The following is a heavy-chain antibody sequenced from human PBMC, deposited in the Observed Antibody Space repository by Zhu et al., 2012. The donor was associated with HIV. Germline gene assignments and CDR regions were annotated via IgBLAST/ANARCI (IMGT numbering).Heavy chain of an antibody. V-gene: IGHV4-59*11. CDR2: MYSSGST. CDR3: ARSVKGQLVFDS. J-gene: IGHJ4*02. Sequence: QVQLQESGPQLVKPSETLSLTCTASGGSMSSHYWNWVRQPPGKGLQWIGYMYSSGSTKYNFSLKSRVAISLDMSKNQFSLNLSSVTTADTAVYYCARSVKGQLVFDSWGQGALVTVSS. CDR1: GGSMSSHY. D-gene: IGHD1-1*01.